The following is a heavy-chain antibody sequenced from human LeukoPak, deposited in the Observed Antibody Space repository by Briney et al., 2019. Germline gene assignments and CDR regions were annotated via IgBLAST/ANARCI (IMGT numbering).Heavy chain of an antibody. Sequence: ASVKVSCKASGYTFTSYDINWVRQATGQGLEWMGLMNPNSGNTGYAQKFQGRVTITRNTSISTAYMELSSLRSEDTAVYYCASLTATHARSDAFDIWGQGTMVTVSS. V-gene: IGHV1-8*03. J-gene: IGHJ3*02. D-gene: IGHD5-18*01. CDR2: MNPNSGNT. CDR3: ASLTATHARSDAFDI. CDR1: GYTFTSYD.